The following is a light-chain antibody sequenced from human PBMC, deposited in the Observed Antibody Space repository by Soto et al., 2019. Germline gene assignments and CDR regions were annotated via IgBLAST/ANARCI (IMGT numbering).Light chain of an antibody. CDR1: QSLVYSDGNAY. Sequence: DVVMTQSPLSLPVTLGQPASISCRSSQSLVYSDGNAYLNWFHQRPGQSPRRLIYKVSYRDSGVPDSFSGSESGTDFTLKISRVEAEDVGVYYCMQGTHWPPFTFGQVTKLEIK. J-gene: IGKJ2*01. CDR2: KVS. V-gene: IGKV2-30*01. CDR3: MQGTHWPPFT.